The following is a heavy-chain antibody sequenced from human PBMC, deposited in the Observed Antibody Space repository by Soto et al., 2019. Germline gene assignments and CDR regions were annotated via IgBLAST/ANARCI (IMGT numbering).Heavy chain of an antibody. D-gene: IGHD6-25*01. CDR1: GFTFSDHY. J-gene: IGHJ4*02. V-gene: IGHV3-11*01. CDR2: ISGGGDII. CDR3: SRDPRLADY. Sequence: QVQLVESGGGLVKPGGSLRLFCAASGFTFSDHYMTWIRQAPGKGPEWLSYISGGGDIISYADSVKGRFIISRDNAEKSVYLQMNSLTVEDTAVYYCSRDPRLADYWGQGTLVTVSS.